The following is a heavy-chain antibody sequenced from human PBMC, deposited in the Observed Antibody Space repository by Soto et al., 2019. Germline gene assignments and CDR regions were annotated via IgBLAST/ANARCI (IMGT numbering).Heavy chain of an antibody. D-gene: IGHD1-1*01. Sequence: EVQLLESGGGLVQPGGSLRLSCAASGFTFSSYAMSWVRQAPGKGLEWVSVIRGSGDRTYYADSVKGRFTISRDNSKNTLYMQMNTLRAEDTAVYYGANQQGPGTPYYYAMDVWGQGTTVTVSS. CDR3: ANQQGPGTPYYYAMDV. CDR2: IRGSGDRT. J-gene: IGHJ6*02. V-gene: IGHV3-23*01. CDR1: GFTFSSYA.